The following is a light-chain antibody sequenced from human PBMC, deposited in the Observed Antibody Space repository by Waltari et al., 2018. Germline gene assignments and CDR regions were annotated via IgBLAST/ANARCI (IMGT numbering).Light chain of an antibody. CDR1: SLRTSY. CDR3: SSRDSSASHVL. CDR2: GKN. V-gene: IGLV3-19*01. Sequence: SSELTQDPAVSVALGQTVRITCQGASLRTSYASWYQQKSGKAPILVLFGKNKRPSGIPDRFSGYNSETTTSLTITGAQAEDEADYYCSSRDSSASHVLFAGGTKLTVL. J-gene: IGLJ2*01.